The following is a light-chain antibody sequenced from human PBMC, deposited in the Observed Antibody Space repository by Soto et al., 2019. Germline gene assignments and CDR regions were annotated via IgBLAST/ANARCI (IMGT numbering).Light chain of an antibody. Sequence: EKVMTQSPATLSVSPGERATLSCRASQSVSSNLAWYQQKFGQSPRLLIYGASTRTPGIPTRFSGSGSGTEFTLTISSLQSEDFAVYFCQQYNTSPATFGPGTKVDIK. J-gene: IGKJ1*01. V-gene: IGKV3-15*01. CDR1: QSVSSN. CDR2: GAS. CDR3: QQYNTSPAT.